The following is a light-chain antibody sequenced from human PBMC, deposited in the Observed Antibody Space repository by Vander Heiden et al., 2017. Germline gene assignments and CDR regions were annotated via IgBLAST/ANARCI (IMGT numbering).Light chain of an antibody. CDR3: RSYTTSSTLL. CDR1: SSDVGGYNF. CDR2: DVS. J-gene: IGLJ2*01. V-gene: IGLV2-14*03. Sequence: QSALTQPASVSGSPGQSITISCTGTSSDVGGYNFVSWYQQHPGKAPKHIIYDVSSRPSGVANRFSGSKSGNTASLTISGLQAEDEADYYCRSYTTSSTLLFGGGTKLTVL.